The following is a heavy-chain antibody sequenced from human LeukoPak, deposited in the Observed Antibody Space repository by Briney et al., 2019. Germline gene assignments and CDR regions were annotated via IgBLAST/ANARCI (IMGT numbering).Heavy chain of an antibody. V-gene: IGHV4-31*03. CDR2: IYYSGSN. J-gene: IGHJ5*02. Sequence: SETLSLTCTVSGGSISSGGYYWSWIRQHPGKGLEWIGYIYYSGSNYYNPSLKSRVTISVDTSKNQFSLKLSSVTAADTAVYYCARGRLVMATPWGNWFDPWGQGTLVTVSS. D-gene: IGHD5-24*01. CDR1: GGSISSGGYY. CDR3: ARGRLVMATPWGNWFDP.